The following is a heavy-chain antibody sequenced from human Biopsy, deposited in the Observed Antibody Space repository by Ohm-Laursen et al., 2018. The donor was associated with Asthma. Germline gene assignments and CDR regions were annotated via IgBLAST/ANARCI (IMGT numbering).Heavy chain of an antibody. Sequence: AASVKVSCKPSGYTFTSYGISWVRQAPGQGLEWMGWISAYNGNTNYAQKLQGRVTMTTDTSTSTAYMELRSLRSEDTAVYYCARTYYDFLTGQVNDAFAMWGQGTMVTVSS. CDR2: ISAYNGNT. CDR3: ARTYYDFLTGQVNDAFAM. D-gene: IGHD3-9*01. CDR1: GYTFTSYG. V-gene: IGHV1-18*04. J-gene: IGHJ3*02.